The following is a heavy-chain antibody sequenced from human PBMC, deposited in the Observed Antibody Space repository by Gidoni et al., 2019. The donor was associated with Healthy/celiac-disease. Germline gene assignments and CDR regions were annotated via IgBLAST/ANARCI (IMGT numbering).Heavy chain of an antibody. J-gene: IGHJ4*02. Sequence: EVQLLESGGGLVQPGGSLRLSCAASGFTFSSYARSWVRQAPGKGLEWVSAISGSGGSTYYADSVKGRFTISRDNSKNTLYLQMNSLRAEDTAVYYCAKDLLPYYYDSSGYGYWGQGTLVTVSS. CDR3: AKDLLPYYYDSSGYGY. CDR1: GFTFSSYA. CDR2: ISGSGGST. D-gene: IGHD3-22*01. V-gene: IGHV3-23*01.